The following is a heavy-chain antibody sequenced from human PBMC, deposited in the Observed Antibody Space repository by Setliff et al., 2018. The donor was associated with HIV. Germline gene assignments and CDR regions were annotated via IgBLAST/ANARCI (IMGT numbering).Heavy chain of an antibody. J-gene: IGHJ4*02. CDR3: ARACVGHFTATSWSFDY. D-gene: IGHD5-12*01. Sequence: PSESLSLTCTVSGGSITTGSYYWTWIRQPAGKGLEWIGHISTSGTTNYNRSLKSRVTTSLDTSKNQFSLQLSFVTAADTAVYYCARACVGHFTATSWSFDYWGQGALVTVSS. V-gene: IGHV4-61*09. CDR2: ISTSGTT. CDR1: GGSITTGSYY.